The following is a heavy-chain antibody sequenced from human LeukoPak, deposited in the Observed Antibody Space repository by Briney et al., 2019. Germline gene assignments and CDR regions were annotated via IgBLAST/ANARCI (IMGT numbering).Heavy chain of an antibody. Sequence: GTSVKVSCKASGSTFTSSAMQWVRQARGQRLEWIGWIVVGSGNTNYAQKFQERVTITRDMSTSTAYMELSSLRSEDTAVYYCASDRDGDYVFDYRGQGTLVTVSS. J-gene: IGHJ4*02. CDR1: GSTFTSSA. D-gene: IGHD4-17*01. CDR3: ASDRDGDYVFDY. V-gene: IGHV1-58*02. CDR2: IVVGSGNT.